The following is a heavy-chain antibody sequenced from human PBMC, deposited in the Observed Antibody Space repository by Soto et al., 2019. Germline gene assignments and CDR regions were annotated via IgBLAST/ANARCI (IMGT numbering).Heavy chain of an antibody. Sequence: EVQLLESGGGLVQPGGSLRLSCAASGFTFSSYAMSWVRQAPGKGLEWVSAISGSGGSTYYADSVKGRFTISRDNSKNTLYLQRNSLRAEDTAVYYCAKAIVGATLYYYYGMDVWGQGTTVTVSS. J-gene: IGHJ6*02. D-gene: IGHD1-26*01. CDR2: ISGSGGST. V-gene: IGHV3-23*01. CDR1: GFTFSSYA. CDR3: AKAIVGATLYYYYGMDV.